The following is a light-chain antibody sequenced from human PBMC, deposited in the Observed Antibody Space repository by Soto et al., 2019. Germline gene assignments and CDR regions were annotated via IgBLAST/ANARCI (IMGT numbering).Light chain of an antibody. CDR1: SGSVSTSYY. V-gene: IGLV8-61*01. J-gene: IGLJ1*01. Sequence: QTWTRPEPSCSLYPGDTVALACHLSSGSVSTSYYPSWYQQTPGQAPRTLIYSTNTRSSGVPDRFSGSILGNKAALTITGAQADDDSDYYCVLYMGSGIYVFGTGTKVTVL. CDR3: VLYMGSGIYV. CDR2: STN.